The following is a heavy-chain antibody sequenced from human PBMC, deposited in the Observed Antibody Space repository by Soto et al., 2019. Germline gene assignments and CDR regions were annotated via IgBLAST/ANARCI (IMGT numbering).Heavy chain of an antibody. Sequence: QVQLQQWGAGLLKPSETLSLTCTVYGGSFSGYFWSWIRQPPGMGLEWIGAINHSGSTNYNPSLKSRVTMSVDSSSNQFSLQLTSVTAADTAVYYCASGHGYGATGDYWGQGTLVTVSS. CDR3: ASGHGYGATGDY. CDR2: INHSGST. J-gene: IGHJ4*02. CDR1: GGSFSGYF. D-gene: IGHD4-17*01. V-gene: IGHV4-34*01.